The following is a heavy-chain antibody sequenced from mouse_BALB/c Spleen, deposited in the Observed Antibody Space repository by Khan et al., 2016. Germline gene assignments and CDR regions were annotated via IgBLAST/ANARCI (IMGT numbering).Heavy chain of an antibody. CDR2: IWAGGST. CDR1: GFSLTHYG. V-gene: IGHV2-9*02. CDR3: ARDENYRDDGFAY. J-gene: IGHJ3*01. Sequence: VELVESGPGLVAPSQTLSITCTVSGFSLTHYGVHWVRQPPGKGLEWLGIIWAGGSTNYNSALMSRLSISKDNSKSQVSLKMNSLQTDDTAMYYCARDENYRDDGFAYWGQGTLVTVSA. D-gene: IGHD2-14*01.